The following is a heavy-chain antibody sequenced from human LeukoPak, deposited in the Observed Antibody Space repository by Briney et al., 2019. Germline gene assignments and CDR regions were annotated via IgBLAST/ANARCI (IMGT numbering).Heavy chain of an antibody. CDR2: FDPEDGET. CDR1: GYTLTELS. Sequence: ASVKVSCKVSGYTLTELSMHWVRQAPGKGLEWMGGFDPEDGETIYAQKIQGRVTMTEDTSTDTAYMELSSLRSEDTAVYYCATLGYGDYYNTAFDYWGQGTLVTVSS. V-gene: IGHV1-24*01. CDR3: ATLGYGDYYNTAFDY. J-gene: IGHJ4*02. D-gene: IGHD4-17*01.